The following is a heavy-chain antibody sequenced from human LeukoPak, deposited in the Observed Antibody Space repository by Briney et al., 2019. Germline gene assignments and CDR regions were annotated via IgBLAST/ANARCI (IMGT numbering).Heavy chain of an antibody. CDR2: ISGSGGST. D-gene: IGHD1-26*01. CDR1: GFTFSSYA. V-gene: IGHV3-23*01. Sequence: GGSLRLSCAASGFTFSSYAMSWVRQAPGKGLEWVSAISGSGGSTYYADSVKGRFTISRDNSKNTLYLQMNSLRAEDTAVYYCARDSVLELLTYWGQGTLVTVSS. CDR3: ARDSVLELLTY. J-gene: IGHJ4*02.